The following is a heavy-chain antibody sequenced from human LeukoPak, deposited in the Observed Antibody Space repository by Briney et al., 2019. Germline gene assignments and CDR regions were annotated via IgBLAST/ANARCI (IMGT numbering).Heavy chain of an antibody. V-gene: IGHV3-23*01. J-gene: IGHJ4*02. CDR1: GLTFSSYA. D-gene: IGHD1-26*01. Sequence: AGGSLRLSXAASGLTFSSYAMSWVRQAPGKGMEWVSAISGSGGSTYYADSVKGRFTISRDNSKNTLYLQMNSLRAEDTAVYYCAKAPIVGATRPFYYFDYWGQGTLVTVSS. CDR2: ISGSGGST. CDR3: AKAPIVGATRPFYYFDY.